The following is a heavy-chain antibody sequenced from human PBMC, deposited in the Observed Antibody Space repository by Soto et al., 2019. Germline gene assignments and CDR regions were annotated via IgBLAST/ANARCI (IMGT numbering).Heavy chain of an antibody. CDR3: AKPIVRVCNYFQASAYDV. CDR2: FSGSGDSK. D-gene: IGHD3-10*01. CDR1: GFTFTGFG. Sequence: EGQLLESGGGLVRPGGFLRLSCAASGFTFTGFGMHWVRQAPGKGPEWIAAFSGSGDSKYYAESVKGRFTIPRDNSRDTLFLKMHSLRVEDSAVYFCAKPIVRVCNYFQASAYDVWCQGTIVTVSS. V-gene: IGHV3-23*01. J-gene: IGHJ3*01.